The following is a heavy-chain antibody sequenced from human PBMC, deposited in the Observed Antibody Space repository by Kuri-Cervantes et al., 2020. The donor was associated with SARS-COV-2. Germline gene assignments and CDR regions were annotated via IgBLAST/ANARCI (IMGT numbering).Heavy chain of an antibody. J-gene: IGHJ4*02. CDR2: INHSGST. CDR3: ARGLRGVVPAAITVDY. D-gene: IGHD2-2*01. CDR1: GGSFSGYY. V-gene: IGHV4-34*01. Sequence: SETLSLTCAVYGGSFSGYYWSWIRQPPGKGLEWIGEINHSGSTNYNPSLKSRVTISVDTSKNQFSLKLSSVTAADTAVYYCARGLRGVVPAAITVDYWGQGTLVTVS.